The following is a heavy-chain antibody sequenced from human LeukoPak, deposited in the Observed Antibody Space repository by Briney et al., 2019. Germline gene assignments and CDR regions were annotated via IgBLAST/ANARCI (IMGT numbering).Heavy chain of an antibody. J-gene: IGHJ4*02. CDR2: INSDGSTT. D-gene: IGHD3-22*01. CDR1: GFTFSSHW. Sequence: GGSLRLSCAASGFTFSSHWMHWVRQAQGKGLVWVSRINSDGSTTTYADSVKGRFTISRDNANNTLYLQMSSLRAEDTAVYYCAREETYYDSSGYPTPFDYWGQGTLVTVSS. V-gene: IGHV3-74*01. CDR3: AREETYYDSSGYPTPFDY.